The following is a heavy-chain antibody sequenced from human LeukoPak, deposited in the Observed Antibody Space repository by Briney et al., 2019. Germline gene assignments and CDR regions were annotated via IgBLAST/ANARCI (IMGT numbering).Heavy chain of an antibody. D-gene: IGHD2-15*01. J-gene: IGHJ3*02. CDR3: AREKHSWYAVRANAFDI. CDR2: INHSGST. V-gene: IGHV4-34*01. Sequence: SETLSLTCAVYGGSFSGYYWSWIRQPPGKGLEWIGEINHSGSTNYNPSLKSRVTISVDTSKNQFSLKLSSVTAADTAVYYCAREKHSWYAVRANAFDIWGQGTMVTVSS. CDR1: GGSFSGYY.